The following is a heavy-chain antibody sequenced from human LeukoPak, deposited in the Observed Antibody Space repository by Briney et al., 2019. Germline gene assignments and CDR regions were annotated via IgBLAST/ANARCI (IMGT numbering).Heavy chain of an antibody. D-gene: IGHD1-14*01. V-gene: IGHV4-59*01. Sequence: SETLSLTCTVSGGSISSYYWSWIRQPPGKGREWIGYIYYSGTTDYNPSLKSRVTISVDTSNNQFSLKVSSVTAADTAVYYCARSRGAYRSFDYWGQGTLVPVSS. J-gene: IGHJ4*02. CDR2: IYYSGTT. CDR1: GGSISSYY. CDR3: ARSRGAYRSFDY.